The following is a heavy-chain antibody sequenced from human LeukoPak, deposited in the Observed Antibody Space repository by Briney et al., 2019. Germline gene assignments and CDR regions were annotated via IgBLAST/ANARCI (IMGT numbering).Heavy chain of an antibody. J-gene: IGHJ5*02. CDR1: GGTFISYA. Sequence: SVKVSCKASGGTFISYAISWVRQAPGQGLEWMGGIIPIFGTANYAQKFQGRVTITADESTSTAYMELSSLRVEDSAVYYCAGDTHSSSWYDHWGQGTLVTVSS. D-gene: IGHD6-13*01. V-gene: IGHV1-69*13. CDR2: IIPIFGTA. CDR3: AGDTHSSSWYDH.